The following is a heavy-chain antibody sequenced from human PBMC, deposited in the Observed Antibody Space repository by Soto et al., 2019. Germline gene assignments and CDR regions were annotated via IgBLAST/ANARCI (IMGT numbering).Heavy chain of an antibody. J-gene: IGHJ3*02. Sequence: PGGSLRLSCAASGFTFSSYSMNWVRQAPGKGLEWVSSISSSSSYIYYADSVKGRFTISRDNAKNSLYLQMNSLRAEDTAVYYCAREGIVGARDAFDIWGQGTMVTVSS. CDR1: GFTFSSYS. D-gene: IGHD1-26*01. CDR2: ISSSSSYI. CDR3: AREGIVGARDAFDI. V-gene: IGHV3-21*01.